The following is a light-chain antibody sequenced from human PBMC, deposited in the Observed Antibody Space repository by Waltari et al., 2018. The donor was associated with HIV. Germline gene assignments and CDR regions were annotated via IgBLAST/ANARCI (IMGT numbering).Light chain of an antibody. Sequence: EFGLTQSPATLSLCPGESATLPCRASQSVSSYLAWYQQKPGQAPRLLIYDASNRATGIPARFIGSGSGTDFTLTISSLEPEDFAVYSCQQHSSWPLTFGGGTKVEIK. J-gene: IGKJ4*01. CDR1: QSVSSY. V-gene: IGKV3-11*01. CDR2: DAS. CDR3: QQHSSWPLT.